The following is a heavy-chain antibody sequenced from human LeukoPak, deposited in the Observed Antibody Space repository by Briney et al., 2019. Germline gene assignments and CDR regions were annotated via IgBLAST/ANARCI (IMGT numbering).Heavy chain of an antibody. V-gene: IGHV4-39*01. CDR3: ARHKLRLKQLYYFDY. CDR2: IYYSGST. Sequence: PSETLSLTCTVSGGSISSSSYYWGWIRQPPGKGLEWIGSIYYSGSTYYNPSLKSRVTISVDTSKNQFSLKLSSVTAADTAVYYCARHKLRLKQLYYFDYWGQGTLVTVSS. J-gene: IGHJ4*02. CDR1: GGSISSSSYY. D-gene: IGHD4-11*01.